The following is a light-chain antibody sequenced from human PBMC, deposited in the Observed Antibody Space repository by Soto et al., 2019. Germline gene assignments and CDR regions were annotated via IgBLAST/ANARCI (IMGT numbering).Light chain of an antibody. V-gene: IGLV2-23*01. J-gene: IGLJ2*01. CDR1: SSDVGSYNL. Sequence: QSVLTQPASVSGSPGQSITISCTGTSSDVGSYNLVSWYQQHPGKAPKLMIYEGSKRPSGVSNRFSGSQSGNTASLTISGLQAEDEADYYCCSYAGSYTVIFGGGTKVTVL. CDR3: CSYAGSYTVI. CDR2: EGS.